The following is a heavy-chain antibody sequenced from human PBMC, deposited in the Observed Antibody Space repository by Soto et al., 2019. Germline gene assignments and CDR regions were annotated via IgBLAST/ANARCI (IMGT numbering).Heavy chain of an antibody. CDR1: GGSISSSSYY. J-gene: IGHJ6*02. Sequence: SETLSLTCTVSGGSISSSSYYWGWIRQPPGKGLEWIGSIYYSGSTYYNPSLKSRVTISVDTSKNQFSLKLSSVTAADTAVYYCAFITIFGVVPYGMDVWGQGTTVTVSS. V-gene: IGHV4-39*01. CDR2: IYYSGST. CDR3: AFITIFGVVPYGMDV. D-gene: IGHD3-3*01.